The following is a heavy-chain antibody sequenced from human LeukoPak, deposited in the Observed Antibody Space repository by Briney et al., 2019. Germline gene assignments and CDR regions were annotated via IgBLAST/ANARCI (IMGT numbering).Heavy chain of an antibody. D-gene: IGHD5-18*01. Sequence: SETLSLTCTVSGGSISSYYWSWIRQPAGKGLEWIGRIYSSGSTNYNPSLKSRVAMSVDTSKNQFSLKLSSVTAADTAVYYCAREPAMAPFDYWGQGTLVTVSS. CDR3: AREPAMAPFDY. V-gene: IGHV4-4*07. CDR2: IYSSGST. CDR1: GGSISSYY. J-gene: IGHJ4*02.